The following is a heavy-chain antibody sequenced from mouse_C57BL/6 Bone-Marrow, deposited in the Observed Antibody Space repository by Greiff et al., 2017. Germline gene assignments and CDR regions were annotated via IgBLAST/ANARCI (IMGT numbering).Heavy chain of an antibody. V-gene: IGHV3-6*01. CDR1: GYSITSGYY. D-gene: IGHD4-1*01. CDR3: ARERSWGFAY. CDR2: ISYDGSN. Sequence: DVQLQESGPGLVKPSQSLSLTCSVTGYSITSGYYWNWIRQFPGNKLEWMGYISYDGSNNYNPSLKNRISITRDTSKNQFFLKLNSVTTEDTATYYCARERSWGFAYWGQGTLVTVSA. J-gene: IGHJ3*01.